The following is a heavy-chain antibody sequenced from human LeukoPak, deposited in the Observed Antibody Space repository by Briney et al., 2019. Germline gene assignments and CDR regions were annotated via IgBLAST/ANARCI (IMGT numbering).Heavy chain of an antibody. CDR3: ANALGLEPRPFDY. CDR1: GFTFSSYG. CDR2: IRYDGSNK. D-gene: IGHD1-1*01. Sequence: PGGSLRLSCAASGFTFSSYGMHWVRQAPGKGLEWVAFIRYDGSNKYYADSVKGRFTISRDNSKNTLYLQMNSLRAEDTAVYYCANALGLEPRPFDYWGQGTLVTVSS. J-gene: IGHJ4*02. V-gene: IGHV3-30*02.